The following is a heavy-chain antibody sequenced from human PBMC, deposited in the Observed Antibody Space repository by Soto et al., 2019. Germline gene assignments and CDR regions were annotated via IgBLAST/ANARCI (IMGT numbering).Heavy chain of an antibody. Sequence: GGSLRLSCAASGFTFSSYGTHWVRQAPGKGLEWVAVISYDGSNKYYADSVKGRFTISRDNSKNTLYLQMNSLRAEDTAVYYCAKDPYYYGSGSYYGGLYYYYGMDVWGQGTTVTVSS. D-gene: IGHD3-10*01. J-gene: IGHJ6*02. CDR1: GFTFSSYG. CDR2: ISYDGSNK. CDR3: AKDPYYYGSGSYYGGLYYYYGMDV. V-gene: IGHV3-30*18.